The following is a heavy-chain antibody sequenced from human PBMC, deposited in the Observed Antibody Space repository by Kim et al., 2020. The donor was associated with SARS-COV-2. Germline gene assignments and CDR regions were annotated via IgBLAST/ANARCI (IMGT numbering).Heavy chain of an antibody. CDR3: AREVIAVAGTTYYYYGMDV. V-gene: IGHV1-3*01. CDR2: INAGNGNT. D-gene: IGHD6-19*01. J-gene: IGHJ6*02. CDR1: GYTFTSYA. Sequence: ASVKVSCKASGYTFTSYAMHWVRQAPGQRLEWMGWINAGNGNTKYSQKFQGRVTITRDTSASTAYMELSSLRSEDTAVYYCAREVIAVAGTTYYYYGMDVSAQRTTATVS.